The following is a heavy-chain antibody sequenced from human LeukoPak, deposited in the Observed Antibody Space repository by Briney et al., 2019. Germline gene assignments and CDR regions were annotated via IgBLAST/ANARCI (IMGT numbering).Heavy chain of an antibody. Sequence: GGSLRLSCAASGFTFSSYSMNWVRQAPGKGLEWVSYISSSSKTIYYADSVKGRFSISRDNAKNSLYLQMNSLRDEDSAVYYCARDPYYYDSSGYYGEGFDYWGQGTLVTVSS. J-gene: IGHJ4*02. D-gene: IGHD3-22*01. CDR2: ISSSSKTI. CDR1: GFTFSSYS. CDR3: ARDPYYYDSSGYYGEGFDY. V-gene: IGHV3-48*02.